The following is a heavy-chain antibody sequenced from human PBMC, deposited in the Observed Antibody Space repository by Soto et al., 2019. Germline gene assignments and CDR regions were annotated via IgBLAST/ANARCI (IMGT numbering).Heavy chain of an antibody. CDR1: GFTFSNYA. J-gene: IGHJ4*02. Sequence: GGSLRLSCAVSGFTFSNYAMKWVRQAPGRRLEWVASIIYNGRDTYHADSVKGRFTISRDNSKNTLYLQMNNLRAEDTAKYYCAKGSLGYCTGATCYPFDSWGQGTLVTVSS. CDR3: AKGSLGYCTGATCYPFDS. D-gene: IGHD2-15*01. V-gene: IGHV3-23*01. CDR2: IIYNGRDT.